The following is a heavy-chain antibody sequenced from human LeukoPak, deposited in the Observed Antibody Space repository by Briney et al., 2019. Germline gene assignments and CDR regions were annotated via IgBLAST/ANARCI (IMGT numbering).Heavy chain of an antibody. CDR3: ARSDTVTTQTDY. D-gene: IGHD4-17*01. V-gene: IGHV3-21*01. J-gene: IGHJ4*02. Sequence: PGGSLRLSCAASGFTFSDSAMTWVRQAPGKGLEWVSPISSSSTYIYYADSVKGRFTISRDNAKNSLYLQMNSLRAEDTAVYYCARSDTVTTQTDYWGQGTLVTVSS. CDR2: ISSSSTYI. CDR1: GFTFSDSA.